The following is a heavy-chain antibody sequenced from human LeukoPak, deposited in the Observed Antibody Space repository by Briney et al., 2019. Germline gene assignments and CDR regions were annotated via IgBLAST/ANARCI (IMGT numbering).Heavy chain of an antibody. D-gene: IGHD6-6*01. CDR3: AREHSSSSGKVFDY. J-gene: IGHJ4*02. V-gene: IGHV1-2*02. CDR1: GYTFPGYY. Sequence: ASVKVSCKASGYTFPGYYMHCVRQAPGQGLEWMGWINPNSGGTNYAQKFQGRVTMTRDTSISTAFMELSRLRSDDTAVYYCAREHSSSSGKVFDYWGQGTLVTVSS. CDR2: INPNSGGT.